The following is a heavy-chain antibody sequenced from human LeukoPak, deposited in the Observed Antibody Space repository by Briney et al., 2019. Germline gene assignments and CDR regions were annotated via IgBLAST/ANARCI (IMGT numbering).Heavy chain of an antibody. CDR1: VGTFSSYA. CDR3: ARALINCSCGSCYANYYYYYMDV. CDR2: IIPIFGTA. J-gene: IGHJ6*03. D-gene: IGHD2-15*01. V-gene: IGHV1-69*06. Sequence: SVRVSCKSSVGTFSSYAISWVRPAPGQGLEWMGGIIPIFGTANYAQKFQGRVTITADKSTSTAYMELSSLRSEDTAVYYCARALINCSCGSCYANYYYYYMDVWGKGTTVTVSS.